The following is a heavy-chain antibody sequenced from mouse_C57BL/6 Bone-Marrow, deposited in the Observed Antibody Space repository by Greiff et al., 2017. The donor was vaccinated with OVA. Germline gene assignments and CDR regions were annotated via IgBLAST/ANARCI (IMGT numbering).Heavy chain of an antibody. CDR3: ARAITPDAMDY. Sequence: EVQRVESGGGLVQPGGSLSLSCAASGFTFTDYYMSWVRQPPGKALEWLGFIRNKANGYTTEYSASVKGRFTISRDNSQSILYLQMSALRAEDSATYYCARAITPDAMDYWGQGTSVTVSS. D-gene: IGHD1-1*01. CDR1: GFTFTDYY. V-gene: IGHV7-3*01. CDR2: IRNKANGYTT. J-gene: IGHJ4*01.